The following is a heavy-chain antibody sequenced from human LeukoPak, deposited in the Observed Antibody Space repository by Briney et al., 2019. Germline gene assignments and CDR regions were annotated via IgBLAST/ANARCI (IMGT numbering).Heavy chain of an antibody. CDR2: INPNSGGT. D-gene: IGHD3-22*01. CDR3: ARDRVYGYYYDSSGYSVYAFDI. V-gene: IGHV1-2*06. Sequence: ASVKVSCKASGYTSTGYYMHWVRQAPRQGLEWMGRINPNSGGTNYAQKFQGRVTMTRDTSISTAYMELSRLRSDDTAVYYCARDRVYGYYYDSSGYSVYAFDIWGQGTMVTVSS. CDR1: GYTSTGYY. J-gene: IGHJ3*02.